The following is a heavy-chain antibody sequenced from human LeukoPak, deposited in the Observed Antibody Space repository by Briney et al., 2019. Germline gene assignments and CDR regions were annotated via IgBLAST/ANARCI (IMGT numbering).Heavy chain of an antibody. CDR1: GYSFTGYW. CDR3: ARQCSSTSCHTVDY. J-gene: IGHJ4*02. Sequence: GESLKISCKGSGYSFTGYWIGWVRRMPGKGLEWMGIIYPGDSDTRYSPSFQGQVTISADKSISTAYLQWSSLKASDTAMYYCARQCSSTSCHTVDYWGQGTLVTVSS. D-gene: IGHD2-2*02. CDR2: IYPGDSDT. V-gene: IGHV5-51*01.